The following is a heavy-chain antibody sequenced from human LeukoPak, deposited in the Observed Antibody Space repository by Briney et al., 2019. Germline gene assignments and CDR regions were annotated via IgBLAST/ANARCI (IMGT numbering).Heavy chain of an antibody. D-gene: IGHD5-12*01. J-gene: IGHJ5*02. CDR2: ISYDGSNK. Sequence: GGSLRLSCAASGFTFSSYGMHWVRQAPGKGLEWVAVISYDGSNKHYADSVKGRFTISRDNSKNTLYLQMNSLRAEDTAVYYCATGVATINDHWGQGTLVAVSS. V-gene: IGHV3-30*03. CDR1: GFTFSSYG. CDR3: ATGVATINDH.